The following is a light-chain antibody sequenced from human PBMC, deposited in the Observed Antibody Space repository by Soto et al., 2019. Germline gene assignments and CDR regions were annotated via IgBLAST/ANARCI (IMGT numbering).Light chain of an antibody. J-gene: IGKJ1*01. Sequence: DIQMTQSPSTLSASVGDRVTITCRASQSISSWLAWYQQKPGKAPKLLIYDASSLESGVPSRFSGSGSGTEFTLTISSLQPDDFATYYCQQYESYSRTFGRGTKVDIK. CDR1: QSISSW. CDR2: DAS. CDR3: QQYESYSRT. V-gene: IGKV1-5*01.